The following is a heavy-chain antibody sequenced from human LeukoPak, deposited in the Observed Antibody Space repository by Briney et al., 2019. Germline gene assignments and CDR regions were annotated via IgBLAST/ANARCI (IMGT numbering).Heavy chain of an antibody. CDR2: ISGSGGST. D-gene: IGHD3-22*01. V-gene: IGHV3-23*01. J-gene: IGHJ4*02. Sequence: GGSLRLSXAASGFTFSSYAMSWVRQAPGKGLEWVSAISGSGGSTYYADSVKGQFTISRDNSKNTLYLQMNSLRAEDTAVYYCAKLRYYYDSSGYSDYWGQGTLVTVSS. CDR1: GFTFSSYA. CDR3: AKLRYYYDSSGYSDY.